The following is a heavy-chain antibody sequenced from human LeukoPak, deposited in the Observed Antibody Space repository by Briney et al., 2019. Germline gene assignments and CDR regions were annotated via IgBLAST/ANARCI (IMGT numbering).Heavy chain of an antibody. CDR1: GFTFSSYG. Sequence: GGSLRLSCAASGFTFSSYGMHWVRQAPGKGLEWVAFIRYDGSNKYYADSVKGRFTISRDNSKNTLYLQMNSLRAEDTAVYYCAKDHLNYYDSRDFDYWGQGTRVTVSS. V-gene: IGHV3-30*02. CDR3: AKDHLNYYDSRDFDY. D-gene: IGHD3-22*01. J-gene: IGHJ4*02. CDR2: IRYDGSNK.